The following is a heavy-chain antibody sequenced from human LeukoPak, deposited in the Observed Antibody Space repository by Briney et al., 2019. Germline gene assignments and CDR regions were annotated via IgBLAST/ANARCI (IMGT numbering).Heavy chain of an antibody. CDR3: AKGNTPSWFLGS. J-gene: IGHJ4*02. Sequence: PGGSLRLSCAASGFTFSSYAMNWVRQAPGKGLEWVSGISVSGGSTYYADSVKGRFTISRDNSKNTLYLQMNILRAEDTAVYYCAKGNTPSWFLGSWGQGTLVTVSS. CDR1: GFTFSSYA. V-gene: IGHV3-23*01. D-gene: IGHD3-10*01. CDR2: ISVSGGST.